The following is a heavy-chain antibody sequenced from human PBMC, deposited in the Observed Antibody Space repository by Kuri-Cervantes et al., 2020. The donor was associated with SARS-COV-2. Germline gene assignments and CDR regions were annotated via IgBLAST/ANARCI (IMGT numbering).Heavy chain of an antibody. CDR1: GFTFSSYA. V-gene: IGHV3-30-3*01. J-gene: IGHJ4*02. Sequence: GGSLRLSCAASGFTFSSYAMHWVRQAPGKGLEWVAAISYDGSNKYYADSVKGRFTISRDNSKNTLYLQMNSLRAEDTAVYYCARVSGSYSSPIDYWGQGTLVTVSS. CDR2: ISYDGSNK. CDR3: ARVSGSYSSPIDY. D-gene: IGHD1-26*01.